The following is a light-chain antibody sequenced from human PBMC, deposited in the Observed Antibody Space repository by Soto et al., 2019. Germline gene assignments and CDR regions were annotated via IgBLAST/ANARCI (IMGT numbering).Light chain of an antibody. J-gene: IGKJ1*01. V-gene: IGKV3-20*01. Sequence: EIVLTQSPGTLSLSPGERATLSCRASQSVSSSYLAWYQQKPGQAPRLLIYGAFNRATGIPDRFSGSGSGTDFTVTISRLESEDFAVYYCQQYGSPPWTFGQGTKVEIK. CDR2: GAF. CDR1: QSVSSSY. CDR3: QQYGSPPWT.